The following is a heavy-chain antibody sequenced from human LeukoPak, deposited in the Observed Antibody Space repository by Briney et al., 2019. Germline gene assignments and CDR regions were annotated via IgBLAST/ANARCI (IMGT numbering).Heavy chain of an antibody. J-gene: IGHJ4*02. D-gene: IGHD5-18*01. Sequence: PGGSLRLSCAASGSTFSSYGMHWVRQAPGKGLEWVAVISYDGSNKYYADSVKGRFTISRDNSKNTLYLQMNSLRAEDTAVYYCAKDRTGIQLWLGYFDYWGQGTLVTVSS. CDR2: ISYDGSNK. CDR3: AKDRTGIQLWLGYFDY. CDR1: GSTFSSYG. V-gene: IGHV3-30*18.